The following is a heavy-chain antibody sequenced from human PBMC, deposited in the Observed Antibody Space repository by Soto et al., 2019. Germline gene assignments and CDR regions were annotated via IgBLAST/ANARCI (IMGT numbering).Heavy chain of an antibody. CDR3: AIPAQLLDSSGGFDI. CDR1: GYSFTSYW. Sequence: GESLKISCKGSGYSFTSYWIGWVRQMPGKGLEWMGIIYPGDSDTRYSPSFQGQVTISADKSISTAYLQWSSLKASDTAMYYCAIPAQLLDSSGGFDIWGQGTMVTVSS. CDR2: IYPGDSDT. V-gene: IGHV5-51*01. J-gene: IGHJ3*02. D-gene: IGHD3-22*01.